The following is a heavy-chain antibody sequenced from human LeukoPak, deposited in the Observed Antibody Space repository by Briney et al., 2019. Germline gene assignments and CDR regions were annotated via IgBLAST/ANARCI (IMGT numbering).Heavy chain of an antibody. CDR1: GFTFSSYG. CDR2: IWYDGSNK. Sequence: GRSLRLSCAASGFTFSSYGMHWVRQAPGKGLEWVAVIWYDGSNKYYADSVKGRFTLSRDNSKNTLYLQMNSLRAEDTAVYYCARDISAVKYWGQGALVTASS. D-gene: IGHD4-17*01. CDR3: ARDISAVKY. V-gene: IGHV3-33*01. J-gene: IGHJ4*02.